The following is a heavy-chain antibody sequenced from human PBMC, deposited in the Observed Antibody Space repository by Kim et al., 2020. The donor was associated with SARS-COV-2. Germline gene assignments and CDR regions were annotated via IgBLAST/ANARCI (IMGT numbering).Heavy chain of an antibody. CDR1: GGSFSGYY. CDR2: INHSGST. CDR3: AVGFRSSGRPFYYYGMDV. D-gene: IGHD3-10*01. V-gene: IGHV4-34*01. Sequence: SETLSLTCAVYGGSFSGYYWSWIRQPPGKGLEWIGEINHSGSTNYNPSLKSRVTISVDTSKNQFSLKLSSVTAADTAVYYCAVGFRSSGRPFYYYGMDVWGQGTTVTVSS. J-gene: IGHJ6*02.